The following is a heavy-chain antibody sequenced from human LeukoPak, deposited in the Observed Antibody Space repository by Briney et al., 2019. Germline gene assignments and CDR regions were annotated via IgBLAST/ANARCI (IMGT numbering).Heavy chain of an antibody. CDR3: ATYCSGGNCYRYYFDH. CDR1: GGSISSGGYY. V-gene: IGHV4-31*03. Sequence: SETLSLTCTVSGGSISSGGYYWSWIRQHPGKGLEWIGYIYYTGSTYYDPSLKSRVSISLDTSQNQLSLKLNSVTAADTAVYYCATYCSGGNCYRYYFDHWGQGTLVTVSS. CDR2: IYYTGST. D-gene: IGHD2-15*01. J-gene: IGHJ4*02.